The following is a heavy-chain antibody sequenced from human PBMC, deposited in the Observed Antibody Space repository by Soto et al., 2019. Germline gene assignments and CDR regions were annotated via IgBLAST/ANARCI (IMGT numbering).Heavy chain of an antibody. CDR2: IYPGDSDT. CDR1: GYSFTSYW. Sequence: GESLKISCKGSGYSFTSYWIGWVRQMPGKGLEWMGIIYPGDSDTRYSPSFQGQVTISADKSISTAYLQWSSLKASDTAMYYCARAKRTYYYDSSGYEGAFDIWGPGTMVTVSS. D-gene: IGHD3-22*01. V-gene: IGHV5-51*01. CDR3: ARAKRTYYYDSSGYEGAFDI. J-gene: IGHJ3*02.